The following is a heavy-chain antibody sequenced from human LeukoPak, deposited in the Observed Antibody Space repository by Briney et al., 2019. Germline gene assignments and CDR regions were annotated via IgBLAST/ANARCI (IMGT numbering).Heavy chain of an antibody. D-gene: IGHD3-10*01. Sequence: ASVKVSCKASGGTFSSYAISWVRQAPGQGLEWMGWISAYNGNTNYAQKLQGRVTMTTDTSTSTAYMELRSLRSDDTAVYYCARGPYYYGSGSYYPLDYWGQGTLVTVSS. V-gene: IGHV1-18*01. CDR1: GGTFSSYA. J-gene: IGHJ4*02. CDR3: ARGPYYYGSGSYYPLDY. CDR2: ISAYNGNT.